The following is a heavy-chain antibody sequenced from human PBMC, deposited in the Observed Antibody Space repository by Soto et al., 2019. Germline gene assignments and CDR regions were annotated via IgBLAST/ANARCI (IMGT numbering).Heavy chain of an antibody. Sequence: QVQLQQWGAGLLKPSETLSLTCAVYGGSFSGYYWSWIRQPPGKGLEWIGEINHSGSTNYNPSLKSRVTISVDTSKNQFSLKLSSVTAADTAVYYCARVSFERSYRFDYWGQGTLVTVSS. J-gene: IGHJ4*02. CDR3: ARVSFERSYRFDY. CDR2: INHSGST. D-gene: IGHD3-16*02. CDR1: GGSFSGYY. V-gene: IGHV4-34*01.